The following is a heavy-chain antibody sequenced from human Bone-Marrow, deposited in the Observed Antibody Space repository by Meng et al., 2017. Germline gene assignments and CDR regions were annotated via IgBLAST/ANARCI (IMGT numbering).Heavy chain of an antibody. Sequence: EVHLVESGGALVQPGGSLRLSCTASGFTFSSYWMHWVRQAPGKGPVGVSRINTDGSSTDYADSVKGRFTISRDNAKNTLYLQMNSLRAEDTAMYYCARFTPFDYWSQGTLVTVSS. CDR1: GFTFSSYW. J-gene: IGHJ4*02. CDR3: ARFTPFDY. V-gene: IGHV3-74*01. CDR2: INTDGSST.